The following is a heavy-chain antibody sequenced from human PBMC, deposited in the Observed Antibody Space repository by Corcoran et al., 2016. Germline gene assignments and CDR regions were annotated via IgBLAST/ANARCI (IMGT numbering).Heavy chain of an antibody. CDR1: GGSFSGYY. CDR2: INHSGST. J-gene: IGHJ4*01. D-gene: IGHD3-22*01. V-gene: IGHV4-34*01. Sequence: QVQLQQWGAGLLKPSETLSLTCAVYGGSFSGYYWGWIRQPPGKGLEWIGEINHSGSTNYNPSLKSRVTISVDTSKNQFSLKLSSVTAADTAVYYCARGSSDSSGYYFDYWGHGTLVTVSS. CDR3: ARGSSDSSGYYFDY.